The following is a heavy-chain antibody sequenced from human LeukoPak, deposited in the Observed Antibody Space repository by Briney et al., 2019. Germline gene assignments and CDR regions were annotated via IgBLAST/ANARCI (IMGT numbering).Heavy chain of an antibody. J-gene: IGHJ4*02. CDR2: IIPIFGTA. CDR1: GGTFSSYA. Sequence: GSSVKVSCKASGGTFSSYAISWVRQAPGQGLEWMGRIIPIFGTANCAQKFQGRVTITTDESTSTAYMELGSLRSEDTAVYYCARDQGYYDSSGSDYWGQGTLVTVSS. V-gene: IGHV1-69*05. D-gene: IGHD3-22*01. CDR3: ARDQGYYDSSGSDY.